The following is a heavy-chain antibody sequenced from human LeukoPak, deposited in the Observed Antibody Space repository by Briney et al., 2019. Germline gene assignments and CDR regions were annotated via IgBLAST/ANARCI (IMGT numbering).Heavy chain of an antibody. Sequence: PSETLSLTCTVSGGSISSYYWSWIRQPPGKGLEWIGYIYYSGSTNYNPSLKSRVTISVDTSKNQFSLKLSSVTAADTAVYYCARIPYCSSTSCYTHYYYMDVWGKGTTVTVSS. CDR1: GGSISSYY. J-gene: IGHJ6*03. CDR2: IYYSGST. D-gene: IGHD2-2*02. V-gene: IGHV4-59*08. CDR3: ARIPYCSSTSCYTHYYYMDV.